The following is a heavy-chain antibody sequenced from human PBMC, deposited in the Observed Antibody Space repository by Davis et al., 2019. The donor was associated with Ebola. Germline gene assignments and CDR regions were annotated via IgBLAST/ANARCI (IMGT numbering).Heavy chain of an antibody. V-gene: IGHV1-18*04. CDR1: GYTFTSYG. Sequence: ASVQVSCKASGYTFTSYGISWVRQAPGQGLEWMGWISAYNGNTNYAQKLQGRVTMTTDTSTSTAYMELRSLRSDDTAVYYCARDRYYDSSGYYSRNYYYYMDVWGKGTTVTVSS. CDR3: ARDRYYDSSGYYSRNYYYYMDV. D-gene: IGHD3-22*01. CDR2: ISAYNGNT. J-gene: IGHJ6*03.